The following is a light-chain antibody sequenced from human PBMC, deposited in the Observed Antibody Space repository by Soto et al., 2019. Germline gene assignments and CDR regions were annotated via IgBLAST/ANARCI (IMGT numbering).Light chain of an antibody. J-gene: IGLJ1*01. V-gene: IGLV1-40*01. Sequence: QSVLTQPPAVSVAPGQRVTISCTGSSSNLGAGYDVHWYQLLPGTAPKLLIYGNRNRPSGVPDRFSGSKSGTSASLAITGLQAEDEADYYCQSYDNSLGVCYVFGTGTKVTVL. CDR3: QSYDNSLGVCYV. CDR1: SSNLGAGYD. CDR2: GNR.